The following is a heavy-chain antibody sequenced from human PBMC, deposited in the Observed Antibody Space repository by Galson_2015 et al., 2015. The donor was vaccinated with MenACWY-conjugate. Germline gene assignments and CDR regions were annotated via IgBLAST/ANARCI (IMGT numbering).Heavy chain of an antibody. CDR1: GFTFSSYW. J-gene: IGHJ3*02. V-gene: IGHV3-7*03. Sequence: SLRLSCAASGFTFSSYWMSWVRQAPGKGLEWVANIKQDGSEKYYVDSVKGRFTISRDNAKNSLYLQMNSLRAEDTAVYYCARDWRVAVAGTGVDAFDIWGQGTMVTVSS. D-gene: IGHD6-19*01. CDR3: ARDWRVAVAGTGVDAFDI. CDR2: IKQDGSEK.